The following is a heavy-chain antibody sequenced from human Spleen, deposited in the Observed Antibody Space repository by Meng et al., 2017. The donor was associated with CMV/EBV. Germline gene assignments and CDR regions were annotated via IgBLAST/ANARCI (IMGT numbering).Heavy chain of an antibody. CDR2: IYYSGST. CDR1: GGSFSGYY. CDR3: ARFATVTTTSLRGGYYYYYGMDV. Sequence: SETLSLTCAVYGGSFSGYYWSWIRQPPGKGLEWIGYIYYSGSTNYNPSLKSRVTISVDTSKNQFSLKLSSVTAADTAVYYCARFATVTTTSLRGGYYYYYGMDVWGQGTTVTVSS. V-gene: IGHV4-59*01. J-gene: IGHJ6*02. D-gene: IGHD4-11*01.